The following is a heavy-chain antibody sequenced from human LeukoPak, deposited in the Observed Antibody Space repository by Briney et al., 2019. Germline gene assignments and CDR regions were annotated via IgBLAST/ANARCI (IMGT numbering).Heavy chain of an antibody. D-gene: IGHD6-13*01. Sequence: PGGSLRLSCAASGFTFSSYEMNWVRQAPGKGLEWVSYIRSSGSTIYYADSVKGRFTNSRDNAKNSLYLQMNSLRAEDTAVYYCAREPPTIIAAAGTVDYWGQGTLVTVSS. CDR2: IRSSGSTI. V-gene: IGHV3-48*03. CDR1: GFTFSSYE. J-gene: IGHJ4*02. CDR3: AREPPTIIAAAGTVDY.